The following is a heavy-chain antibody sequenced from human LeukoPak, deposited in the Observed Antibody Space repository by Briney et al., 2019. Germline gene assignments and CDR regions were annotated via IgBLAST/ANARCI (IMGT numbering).Heavy chain of an antibody. D-gene: IGHD5-24*01. J-gene: IGHJ4*02. Sequence: GASVKVSCKASGYTFTSYYMHWVRQAPGQGLEWMGWINPNSGGTNYAQKFQGRVTMTRDTSISTAYMELSRLRSDDTAVYYCARDRGWWRWLQATVVNYFDYWGQGTLVTVSS. CDR2: INPNSGGT. CDR3: ARDRGWWRWLQATVVNYFDY. V-gene: IGHV1-2*02. CDR1: GYTFTSYY.